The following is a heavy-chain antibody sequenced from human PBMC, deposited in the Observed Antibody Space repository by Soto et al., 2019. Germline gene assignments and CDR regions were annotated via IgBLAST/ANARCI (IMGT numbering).Heavy chain of an antibody. CDR3: ARDEQLVYFDY. Sequence: PGGSLRLSCAASGFTFSSYSMNWVRQAPGKGLEWVSSISSSSSLIYYADSLEGRFTISRDNAKNSLYLHMNSLRAEDTAVYYCARDEQLVYFDYWGQGTLVTVSS. D-gene: IGHD6-6*01. CDR1: GFTFSSYS. J-gene: IGHJ4*02. V-gene: IGHV3-21*01. CDR2: ISSSSSLI.